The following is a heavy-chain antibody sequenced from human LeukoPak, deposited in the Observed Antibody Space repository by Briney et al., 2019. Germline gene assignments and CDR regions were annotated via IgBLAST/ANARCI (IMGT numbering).Heavy chain of an antibody. Sequence: GGSLRLSCVASGVTLSNYAMSWARQAPGKGLEWVSGISSSGSSSSYIYYADSVKGRFTISRDNAKNSLYLQMNSLRAEDTAVYYCARGDDILTGYYMVDYWGQGTLVTVSS. V-gene: IGHV3-21*01. CDR3: ARGDDILTGYYMVDY. J-gene: IGHJ4*02. CDR2: ISSSGSSSSYI. CDR1: GVTLSNYA. D-gene: IGHD3-9*01.